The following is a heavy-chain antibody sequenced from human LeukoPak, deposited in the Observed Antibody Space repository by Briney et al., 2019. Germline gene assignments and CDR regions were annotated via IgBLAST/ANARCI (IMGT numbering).Heavy chain of an antibody. J-gene: IGHJ4*02. Sequence: GGSLRLSCAASGFTFSSYGMSWVRQAPGKGLEWVSGISGSDGSTYSADSVKGWFTISRDSSKNTLYLQMNSLRVEDTAVYYCAKGRIGFDSWGQGTLVTVSS. CDR1: GFTFSSYG. V-gene: IGHV3-23*01. CDR3: AKGRIGFDS. D-gene: IGHD2-15*01. CDR2: ISGSDGST.